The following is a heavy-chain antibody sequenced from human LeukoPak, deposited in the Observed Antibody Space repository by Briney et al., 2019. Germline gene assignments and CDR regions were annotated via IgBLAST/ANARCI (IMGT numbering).Heavy chain of an antibody. CDR1: GGSISSYY. Sequence: PSETLSLTCTVSGGSISSYYWSWIRQPPGKGLEWIGYIYYSGSTNYNPSLKSRVTISVDTFKNQFSLKLNSVTAADTAVYYCARVSGYDWESFYDYWGQGTLVTVSS. CDR3: ARVSGYDWESFYDY. V-gene: IGHV4-59*01. CDR2: IYYSGST. D-gene: IGHD5-12*01. J-gene: IGHJ4*02.